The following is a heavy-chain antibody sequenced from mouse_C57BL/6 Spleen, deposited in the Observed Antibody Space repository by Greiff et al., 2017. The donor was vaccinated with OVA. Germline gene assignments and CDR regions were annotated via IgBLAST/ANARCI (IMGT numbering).Heavy chain of an antibody. Sequence: QVHVKQSGADLVKPGASVKMSCKASGYTFTTYPIEGMKQNHGKSLEWIGNFHPDNDDTNYNEKFKGKAKLTVEKSSSTVYLELSRLTSDDSAVYYCARGAYYSNSFAYWGQGTLVTVSA. CDR1: GYTFTTYP. CDR3: ARGAYYSNSFAY. D-gene: IGHD2-5*01. J-gene: IGHJ3*01. CDR2: FHPDNDDT. V-gene: IGHV1-47*01.